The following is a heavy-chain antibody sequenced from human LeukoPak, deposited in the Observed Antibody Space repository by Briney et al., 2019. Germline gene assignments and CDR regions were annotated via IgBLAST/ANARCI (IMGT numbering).Heavy chain of an antibody. CDR2: IFHSGST. Sequence: SETLSLTCSVSTYPISNGYYWGWIRQPPGEGLEWIASIFHSGSTYYNPSLKSRVTISVDTSKNQFSLKLSSVTAADTAVYYCARQDYPSQFCSSTSCQMYYFDYWGQGTLVTVSS. V-gene: IGHV4-38-2*01. D-gene: IGHD2-2*01. J-gene: IGHJ4*02. CDR1: TYPISNGYY. CDR3: ARQDYPSQFCSSTSCQMYYFDY.